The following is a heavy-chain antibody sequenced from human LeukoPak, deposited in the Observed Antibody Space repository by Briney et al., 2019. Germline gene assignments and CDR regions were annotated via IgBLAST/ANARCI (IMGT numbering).Heavy chain of an antibody. V-gene: IGHV3-21*01. Sequence: GGTLRLSCAASGFTFSSYSMNWVRQAPGKGLEWVSSINSSSSYIYYADSVKGRFTISRDNAKNSLYLQMNSLRAEDTAVYYCARGYCSSTSCYASMETEFDYWGQGTLVTVSS. CDR2: INSSSSYI. CDR1: GFTFSSYS. CDR3: ARGYCSSTSCYASMETEFDY. D-gene: IGHD2-2*01. J-gene: IGHJ4*02.